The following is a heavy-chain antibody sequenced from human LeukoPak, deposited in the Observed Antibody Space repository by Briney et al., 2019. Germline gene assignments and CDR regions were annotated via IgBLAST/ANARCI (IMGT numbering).Heavy chain of an antibody. CDR2: IYHSGST. CDR3: ARGNWLYSYYYYYMDV. V-gene: IGHV4-38-2*02. CDR1: GYSISSGYY. Sequence: KPSETLSLTCTVSGYSISSGYYWGWIRQPPGKGLEWIGSIYHSGSTYYNSSLKSRVTISVDTSKNQFSLKLSSVTAADTAVYYCARGNWLYSYYYYYMDVWGKGTTVTVSS. D-gene: IGHD4-11*01. J-gene: IGHJ6*03.